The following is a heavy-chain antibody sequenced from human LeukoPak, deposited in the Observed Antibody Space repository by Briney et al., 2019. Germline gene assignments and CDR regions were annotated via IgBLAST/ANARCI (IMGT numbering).Heavy chain of an antibody. J-gene: IGHJ4*02. Sequence: SETLSLTCTVSGGSISSYYWSWLRQPPGKGLEWLGYIYYSGSTNYNPSLKRRVTISVDTSKNQFSLKESSVTAADTAVYHCAREAAAGTFYFDYWGQGTLVTVSS. CDR2: IYYSGST. V-gene: IGHV4-59*12. D-gene: IGHD6-13*01. CDR3: AREAAAGTFYFDY. CDR1: GGSISSYY.